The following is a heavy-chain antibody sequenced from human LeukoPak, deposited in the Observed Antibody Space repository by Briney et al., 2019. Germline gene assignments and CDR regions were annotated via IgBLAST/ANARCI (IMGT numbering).Heavy chain of an antibody. CDR1: GGTFSSYA. J-gene: IGHJ4*02. V-gene: IGHV1-69*13. D-gene: IGHD3-22*01. Sequence: ASVKVSCKASGGTFSSYAISWVRQAPGQGLEWMGGIIPIFGTANYAQKFQGRVTITADESTSTAYMELSSLRSEDTAVYYCARDGMYYYDSSGYYSEDYFDYWGQGTLVTVSS. CDR2: IIPIFGTA. CDR3: ARDGMYYYDSSGYYSEDYFDY.